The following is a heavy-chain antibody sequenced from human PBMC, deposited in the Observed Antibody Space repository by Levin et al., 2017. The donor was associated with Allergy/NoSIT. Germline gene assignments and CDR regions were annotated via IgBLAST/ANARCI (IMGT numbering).Heavy chain of an antibody. J-gene: IGHJ6*03. D-gene: IGHD4-11*01. CDR1: GYSFTSYW. CDR2: IYPGNSDT. Sequence: GESLKISCKGSGYSFTSYWIGWVRQMPGKGMEWMGIIYPGNSDTRYSPSFQGQVTISADKSISTAYLQWSSLKASDTAMYYCARHDRSDYSYYYYYMDVWGKGTTVTVSS. V-gene: IGHV5-51*01. CDR3: ARHDRSDYSYYYYYMDV.